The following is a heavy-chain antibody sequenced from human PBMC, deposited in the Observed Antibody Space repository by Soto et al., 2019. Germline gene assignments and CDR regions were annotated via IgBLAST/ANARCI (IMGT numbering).Heavy chain of an antibody. Sequence: PGGSLRLSCSASGFTFSSYAMHWVRQAPGKGLEYVSAISSNGGSTYYADSVKGRFTISRDNSKNTLYLQMSSLRAEDTAVYYCLYCSGGSCYPGGYPAYFDYWGQGTLVTVSS. CDR1: GFTFSSYA. J-gene: IGHJ4*02. D-gene: IGHD2-15*01. CDR2: ISSNGGST. V-gene: IGHV3-64D*06. CDR3: LYCSGGSCYPGGYPAYFDY.